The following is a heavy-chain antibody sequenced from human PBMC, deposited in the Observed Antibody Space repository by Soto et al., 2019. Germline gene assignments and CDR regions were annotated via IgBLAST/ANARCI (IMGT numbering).Heavy chain of an antibody. CDR2: ISYDGSNK. D-gene: IGHD3-3*01. J-gene: IGHJ4*02. V-gene: IGHV3-30*18. CDR3: AKEITSFGVVTYFDY. CDR1: GFTFSSYG. Sequence: QVQLVESGGGVVQPGRSLRLSCAASGFTFSSYGMHWVRQAPGKGLEWVAVISYDGSNKYYADSVKGRFTISRDNSKNTLYLQMNSLRAEDTAVYYCAKEITSFGVVTYFDYWGQGTLVTVSS.